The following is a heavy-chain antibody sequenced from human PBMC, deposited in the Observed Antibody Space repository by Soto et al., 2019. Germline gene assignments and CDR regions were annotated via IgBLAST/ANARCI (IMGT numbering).Heavy chain of an antibody. Sequence: GGSLRLSCAASGFTFSNYAMSWVRQAPGKGLEWVSTFTRSGNTYYADSVKGRFTISRDNSKNTLYLQMDSLRAEDTAVYYCAREFAPGSPNYDYWGLGTLVTASS. J-gene: IGHJ4*02. D-gene: IGHD3-10*01. V-gene: IGHV3-23*01. CDR3: AREFAPGSPNYDY. CDR2: FTRSGNT. CDR1: GFTFSNYA.